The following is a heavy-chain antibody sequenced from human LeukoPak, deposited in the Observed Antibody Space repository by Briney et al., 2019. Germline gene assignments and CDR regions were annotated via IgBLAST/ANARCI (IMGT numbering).Heavy chain of an antibody. Sequence: GGSLRLSCAASGFTFSNAWMSWVRQAPGKGLEWVGRIKSKTDGGTTDYAAPVKGRFTISRDDSKNTLYLQMNSLKTEDTAVYYCTTDRGSLVGAPTGAMNYWGQGTLVTVSS. CDR1: GFTFSNAW. J-gene: IGHJ4*02. D-gene: IGHD1-26*01. CDR2: IKSKTDGGTT. V-gene: IGHV3-15*01. CDR3: TTDRGSLVGAPTGAMNY.